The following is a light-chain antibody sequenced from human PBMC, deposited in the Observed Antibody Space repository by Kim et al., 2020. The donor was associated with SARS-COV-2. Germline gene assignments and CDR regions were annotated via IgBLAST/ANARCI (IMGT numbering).Light chain of an antibody. CDR3: QTWDTGIGV. CDR1: SGHSSYA. Sequence: ASAKLTCTLSSGHSSYAIAWHQQQPEKGPRYLMKLNSDGSHRKGDGIPDRFSGSSSGAERYLTISSLQSEDEADYYCQTWDTGIGVFGGGTKLTVL. V-gene: IGLV4-69*01. J-gene: IGLJ3*02. CDR2: LNSDGSH.